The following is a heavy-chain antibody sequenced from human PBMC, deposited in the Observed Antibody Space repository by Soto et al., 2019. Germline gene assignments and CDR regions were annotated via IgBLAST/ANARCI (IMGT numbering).Heavy chain of an antibody. CDR2: LIPMFGTA. CDR3: TKGVTSNYYYFYAVDV. J-gene: IGHJ6*02. V-gene: IGHV1-69*01. D-gene: IGHD4-17*01. CDR1: GGTFSTYA. Sequence: QVQLVQSGAEVKKPGSSVKVSCKASGGTFSTYAISWVRQAPGQGLEWMGGLIPMFGTAKYAQSFQGRVTITADESTSTAYMELSSLRSEDTAVYYCTKGVTSNYYYFYAVDVWGQGTTVTGSS.